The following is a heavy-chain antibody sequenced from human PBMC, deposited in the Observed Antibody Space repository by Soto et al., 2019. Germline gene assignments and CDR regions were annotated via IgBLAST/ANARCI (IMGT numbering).Heavy chain of an antibody. J-gene: IGHJ6*02. CDR2: INPNSGGT. Sequence: QVQLVQSGAEVKKPGASVKVSCKASGYTFTGYYMHWVRQAPGQGLEWMGWINPNSGGTNYAQKFQGWVNMTRDTSISTAYMELSRLRSDDTAVYYCARGSAVRGVTDYYGMDVWGQGTTVTVSS. CDR3: ARGSAVRGVTDYYGMDV. V-gene: IGHV1-2*04. D-gene: IGHD3-10*01. CDR1: GYTFTGYY.